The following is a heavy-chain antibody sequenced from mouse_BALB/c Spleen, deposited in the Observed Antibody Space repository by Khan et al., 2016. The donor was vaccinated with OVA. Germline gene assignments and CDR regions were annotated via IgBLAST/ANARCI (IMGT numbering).Heavy chain of an antibody. Sequence: QIQLVQSGPELKKPGETVRISCKASGYTFTTAGMQWVQKMPGKGLKWIGWINTHSGVPKYAEDFKGRFAFSLETSASIGYLQITNLKHEDTATYCCARGWAAFYRNDGGAMDYWGQGTSVTVSS. CDR3: ARGWAAFYRNDGGAMDY. D-gene: IGHD2-14*01. V-gene: IGHV9-4*02. CDR1: GYTFTTAG. CDR2: INTHSGVP. J-gene: IGHJ4*01.